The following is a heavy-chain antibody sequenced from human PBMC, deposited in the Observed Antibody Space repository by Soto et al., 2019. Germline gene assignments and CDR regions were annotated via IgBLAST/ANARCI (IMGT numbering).Heavy chain of an antibody. CDR3: AGGRGRQQLVMSYYYGMDV. D-gene: IGHD6-13*01. J-gene: IGHJ6*02. Sequence: SETLSLTCAVYGGSFSGYYWSWIRQPPGKGLEWIGEINHSGSTNYNPSLKSRVTISVDTSKNQFSLNLSSVTAADTAVYYCAGGRGRQQLVMSYYYGMDVWGQGTTVTVSS. CDR2: INHSGST. V-gene: IGHV4-34*01. CDR1: GGSFSGYY.